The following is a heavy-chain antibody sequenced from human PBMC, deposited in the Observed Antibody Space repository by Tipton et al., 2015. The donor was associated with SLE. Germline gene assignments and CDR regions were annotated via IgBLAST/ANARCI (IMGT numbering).Heavy chain of an antibody. Sequence: TLSLTCTVSGGSISSSSYYWGWIRQPPGKGLQWIGSIYYSGSAYYNPSLKSRVTISVDTPKNQFSLKLSSVTAADTAVYYCASSSPGYTSGGGSLDYWGQGTLVTVSS. D-gene: IGHD6-19*01. CDR3: ASSSPGYTSGGGSLDY. V-gene: IGHV4-39*01. CDR2: IYYSGSA. CDR1: GGSISSSSYY. J-gene: IGHJ4*02.